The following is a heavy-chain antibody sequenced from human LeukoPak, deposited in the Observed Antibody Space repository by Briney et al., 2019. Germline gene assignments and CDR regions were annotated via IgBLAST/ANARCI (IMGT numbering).Heavy chain of an antibody. D-gene: IGHD3-22*01. CDR3: ARLHDYYDSSSNYYFDY. CDR1: GGSISSSSYY. J-gene: IGHJ4*02. V-gene: IGHV4-39*01. Sequence: SETLSLTCTASGGSISSSSYYWGWIRQPPGKGLEWIGSIYYSGRTYYNPSLKSRVTISVDTSKNQFSLKLSSVTAADTAVYYCARLHDYYDSSSNYYFDYWGQGALVIVSS. CDR2: IYYSGRT.